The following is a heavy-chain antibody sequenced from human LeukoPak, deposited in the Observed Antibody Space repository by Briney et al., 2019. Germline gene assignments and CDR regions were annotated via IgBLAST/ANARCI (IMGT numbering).Heavy chain of an antibody. CDR1: GFTFSTYS. CDR2: ISGSGGSI. CDR3: ARGRYYDTSAYNWFDP. J-gene: IGHJ5*02. V-gene: IGHV3-48*01. Sequence: GGSLRLSCAASGFTFSTYSMNWIRQAPGKGLEWISYISGSGGSIFSADSVGGRFTISRDNANNSLFLQMNSLRAEDTAVYYCARGRYYDTSAYNWFDPWGQGTLVTVSS. D-gene: IGHD3-22*01.